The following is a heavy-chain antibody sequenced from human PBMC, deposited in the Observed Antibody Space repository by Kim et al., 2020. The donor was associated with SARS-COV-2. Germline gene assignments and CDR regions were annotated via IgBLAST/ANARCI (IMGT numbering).Heavy chain of an antibody. D-gene: IGHD1-1*01. Sequence: GGSLRLSCAASGFIFSDHYMDWVRQAPGKGLEWVGRSSNKANSYTTAFAASVKGRFTIARDESENSMYLQMNSLETDDTAMYYCAGVRLGGHWYNDDWGQGTRVTV. J-gene: IGHJ4*02. V-gene: IGHV3-72*01. CDR1: GFIFSDHY. CDR3: AGVRLGGHWYNDD. CDR2: SSNKANSYTT.